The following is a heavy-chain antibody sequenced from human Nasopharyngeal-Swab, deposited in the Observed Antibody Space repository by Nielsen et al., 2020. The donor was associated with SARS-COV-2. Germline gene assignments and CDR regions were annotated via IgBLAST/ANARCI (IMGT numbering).Heavy chain of an antibody. CDR1: GASISTYY. Sequence: SETLSLTCTVSGASISTYYWSWVRQPPGKGLEWIGYIYYSGSTNYNPSLKSRVTISVDTSKNQFSLKLSSVTAADAAVYYCARGSIAAAGSNWYFDLWGRGTLVTVSS. J-gene: IGHJ2*01. CDR2: IYYSGST. D-gene: IGHD6-13*01. V-gene: IGHV4-59*01. CDR3: ARGSIAAAGSNWYFDL.